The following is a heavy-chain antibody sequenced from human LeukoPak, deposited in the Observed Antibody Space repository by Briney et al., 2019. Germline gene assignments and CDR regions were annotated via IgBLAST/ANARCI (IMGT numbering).Heavy chain of an antibody. CDR2: ISAYNGNT. Sequence: ASVKVSCKASDYTFTSYGISWVRQAPGQGLEWMGWISAYNGNTNYAQKLQGRVTVTTDTSTSTAYMELRSLRSDDTAVYYCARGYCSGGSCYSDYWGQGTLVTVSS. D-gene: IGHD2-15*01. V-gene: IGHV1-18*01. CDR3: ARGYCSGGSCYSDY. J-gene: IGHJ4*02. CDR1: DYTFTSYG.